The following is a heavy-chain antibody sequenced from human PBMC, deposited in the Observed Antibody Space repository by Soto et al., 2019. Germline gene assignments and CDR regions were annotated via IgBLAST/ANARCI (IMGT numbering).Heavy chain of an antibody. D-gene: IGHD6-13*01. V-gene: IGHV3-30*18. CDR1: GFTFSSYG. J-gene: IGHJ4*02. CDR2: ISYDGSNK. CDR3: AKTPRPQYGSTWYRDYSAY. Sequence: QVQLVESGGGVVQPGRSLRLSCAASGFTFSSYGMHWVRQAPGKGLEWVAVISYDGSNKFYADSVKGRFTISRDNSKNTLYLQMNSLRTYDTAVYYCAKTPRPQYGSTWYRDYSAYWGQGTLVTVSS.